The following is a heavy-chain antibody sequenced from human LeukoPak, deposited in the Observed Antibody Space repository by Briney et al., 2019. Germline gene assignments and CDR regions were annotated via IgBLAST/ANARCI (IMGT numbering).Heavy chain of an antibody. V-gene: IGHV4-59*12. CDR2: IYYSGST. J-gene: IGHJ4*02. Sequence: PSETLSLTCTVSGGSISSYYWSWIRQPPGKGLEWIGYIYYSGSTNYNPSLKSRVTISVDKSKKFFSLELRSVTAADTAVYYCACHSGWSGPSEWGQGTLVTVSS. D-gene: IGHD6-19*01. CDR1: GGSISSYY. CDR3: ACHSGWSGPSE.